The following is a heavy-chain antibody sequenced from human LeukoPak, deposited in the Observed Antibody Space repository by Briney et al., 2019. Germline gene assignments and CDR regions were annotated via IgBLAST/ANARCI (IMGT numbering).Heavy chain of an antibody. V-gene: IGHV3-21*01. Sequence: VKPGGSLRLSCAASGFTFSSYSMNWVRQAPGKGLEWVSSISSSSSYIYYADSVKGRFTISRDNAKNSLYLQMNSLRAEDTAVYYCARERDSSGYPDYWGQGTLVTVSS. J-gene: IGHJ4*02. CDR1: GFTFSSYS. CDR3: ARERDSSGYPDY. CDR2: ISSSSSYI. D-gene: IGHD3-22*01.